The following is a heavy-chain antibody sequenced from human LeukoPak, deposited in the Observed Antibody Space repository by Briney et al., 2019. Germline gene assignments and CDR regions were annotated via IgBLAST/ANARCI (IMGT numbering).Heavy chain of an antibody. Sequence: SGTLSLTCTVSGVSISSYYWSWIRQPPGKGLEWIGYIYYSGSTNYNPSLKSRVTISLDTSKNQFSLKLSSVTAADTAVYYCAKETRQRVAGIYYWGQGTLVTVSS. CDR2: IYYSGST. CDR3: AKETRQRVAGIYY. CDR1: GVSISSYY. V-gene: IGHV4-59*12. D-gene: IGHD6-19*01. J-gene: IGHJ4*02.